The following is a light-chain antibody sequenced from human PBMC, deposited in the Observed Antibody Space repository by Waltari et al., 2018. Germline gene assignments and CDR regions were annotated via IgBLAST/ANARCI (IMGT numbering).Light chain of an antibody. Sequence: DIQMTQSPSTLSASVGDSAPVTCRASQSISTWLAWYQQKPGKAPKLLIYKASSLESGVPSRFSGSGSGTEFTLTISSLQPDDFATYYCQQYNSYSRTFGQGTKVEIK. CDR2: KAS. CDR3: QQYNSYSRT. CDR1: QSISTW. J-gene: IGKJ1*01. V-gene: IGKV1-5*03.